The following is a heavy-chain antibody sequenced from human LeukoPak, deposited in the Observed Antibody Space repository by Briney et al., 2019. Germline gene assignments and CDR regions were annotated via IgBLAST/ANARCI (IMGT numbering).Heavy chain of an antibody. CDR2: IYYSGST. V-gene: IGHV4-59*01. CDR1: RGSISGYY. Sequence: PSETLSLTCTVSRGSISGYYWSWIRQPPGKGLEWIGYIYYSGSTNYNPSLKSRVTISADTSENQFSLKLSSVTAADTAVYYCARGKGYFDYWGQGTLVTVSS. J-gene: IGHJ4*02. CDR3: ARGKGYFDY.